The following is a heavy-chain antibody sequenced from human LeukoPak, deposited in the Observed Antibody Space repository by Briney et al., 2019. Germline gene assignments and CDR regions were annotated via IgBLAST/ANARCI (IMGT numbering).Heavy chain of an antibody. V-gene: IGHV1-2*06. Sequence: ASVKVSCKASGHTFTTYYMHWVRQAPGQGLEWMGRINPNSGGTDYAQKFQGRVTMTRDTSISTLYMKLGSLRSDDTAVYYCARAGWTDAFDIWGQGTMVTVSS. CDR1: GHTFTTYY. CDR2: INPNSGGT. D-gene: IGHD3/OR15-3a*01. J-gene: IGHJ3*02. CDR3: ARAGWTDAFDI.